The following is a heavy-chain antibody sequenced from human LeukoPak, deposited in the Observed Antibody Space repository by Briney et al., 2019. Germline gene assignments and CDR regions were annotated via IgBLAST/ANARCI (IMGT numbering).Heavy chain of an antibody. CDR2: INHSGST. J-gene: IGHJ6*04. CDR3: ARGGLGARGSSWYYYYYGMDV. Sequence: PSETLSLTCAVYGGSFSGYYWSWIRQPPGKGLEWIGEINHSGSTNYNPSLKSRVPISVDTSKNQFSLKLSSVTAADTAVYYCARGGLGARGSSWYYYYYGMDVWGKGTTVTVSS. CDR1: GGSFSGYY. V-gene: IGHV4-34*01. D-gene: IGHD6-13*01.